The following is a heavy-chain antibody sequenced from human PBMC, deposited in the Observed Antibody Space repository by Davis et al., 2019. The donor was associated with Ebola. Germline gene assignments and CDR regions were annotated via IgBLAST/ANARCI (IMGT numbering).Heavy chain of an antibody. CDR3: ARSQATYWYYYMDV. J-gene: IGHJ6*03. Sequence: SQTLSLTCAVYGGSFSGYYWSWIRQPPGKGLEWIGEINHSGSTNYNPSLKSRVTISVDTSKNQFSLKLSSVTAADTAVYYCARSQATYWYYYMDVWGKGTTVTVSS. CDR2: INHSGST. CDR1: GGSFSGYY. V-gene: IGHV4-34*01.